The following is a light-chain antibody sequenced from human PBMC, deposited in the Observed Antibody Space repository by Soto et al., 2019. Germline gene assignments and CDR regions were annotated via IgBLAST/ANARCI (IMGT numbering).Light chain of an antibody. Sequence: ALTQPLSVSGSPGQSVTISCTGTSSDVGGYNYVSWYQQHPGRAPKLMIYDVTKRPSGVPDRFSGSKSGNTASLTISGLQAEDEADYYCCSFAGSFTYVFGTGTKVTVL. CDR1: SSDVGGYNY. V-gene: IGLV2-11*01. J-gene: IGLJ1*01. CDR2: DVT. CDR3: CSFAGSFTYV.